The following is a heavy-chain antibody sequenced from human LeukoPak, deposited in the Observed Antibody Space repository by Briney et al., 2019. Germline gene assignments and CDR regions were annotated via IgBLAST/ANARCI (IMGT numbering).Heavy chain of an antibody. J-gene: IGHJ3*02. Sequence: KPGESLKSSCKGSGYSFTSYWIGWVRQMPGKGLEWMGIIYPGDSDTRYSPSFQGQVTISADKSISTAYLQWSSLKASDTAMYYCARSSSGWYGLKAFDIWGQGTMVTVSS. D-gene: IGHD6-19*01. CDR2: IYPGDSDT. CDR1: GYSFTSYW. V-gene: IGHV5-51*03. CDR3: ARSSSGWYGLKAFDI.